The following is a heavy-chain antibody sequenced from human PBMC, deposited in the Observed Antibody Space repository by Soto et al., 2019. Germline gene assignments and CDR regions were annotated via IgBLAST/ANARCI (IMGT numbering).Heavy chain of an antibody. CDR3: AKDCYYYGSGSYYKNYYYFGMDV. CDR1: GFTFSSYG. D-gene: IGHD3-10*01. V-gene: IGHV3-30*18. CDR2: ISYDGSNK. Sequence: GGSLRLSCAASGFTFSSYGMHWVRQAPGKGLEWVAVISYDGSNKYYADSVKGQFSISRDNSNNTLYLQMNSLRAEDTAVYYCAKDCYYYGSGSYYKNYYYFGMDVWGQGTTVTVSS. J-gene: IGHJ6*02.